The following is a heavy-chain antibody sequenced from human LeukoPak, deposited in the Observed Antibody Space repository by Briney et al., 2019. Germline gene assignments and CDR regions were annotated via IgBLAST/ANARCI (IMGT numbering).Heavy chain of an antibody. CDR2: IYYGGST. Sequence: SQTLSLTCTVSGGSISSGGYYWSWIPQHPGKGLEWIGNIYYGGSTYYNPSLKSRVTISVDTSKNQFSLKLSSVTAADTAVYYCARGRGVTTTYWGQGTLVTVSS. D-gene: IGHD4-17*01. J-gene: IGHJ4*02. CDR3: ARGRGVTTTY. CDR1: GGSISSGGYY. V-gene: IGHV4-31*03.